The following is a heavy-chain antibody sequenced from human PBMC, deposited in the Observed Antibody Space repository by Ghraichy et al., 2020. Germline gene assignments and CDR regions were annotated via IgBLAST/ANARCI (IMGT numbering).Heavy chain of an antibody. CDR3: ARAGEYYYDSSGYYTY. V-gene: IGHV3-7*01. CDR2: IKQDESEK. CDR1: GFTFSSHW. D-gene: IGHD3-22*01. J-gene: IGHJ4*02. Sequence: GSLRLSCAASGFTFSSHWMSWVRQAPGKGLEWVANIKQDESEKYYVDSVKGRFTISRDNAKNSLYLQMNSLRVEDTAVYYCARAGEYYYDSSGYYTYWGQGTLVTVSS.